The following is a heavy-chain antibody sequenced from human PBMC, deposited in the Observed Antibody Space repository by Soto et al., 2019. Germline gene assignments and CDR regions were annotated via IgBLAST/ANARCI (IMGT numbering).Heavy chain of an antibody. CDR1: GGSISISNW. CDR2: IYHSGST. CDR3: ARADSIYYYDYGMDV. J-gene: IGHJ6*02. D-gene: IGHD4-4*01. V-gene: IGHV4-4*02. Sequence: SETLSLTCAVSGGSISISNWWSCVREPPGKGLEWIGEIYHSGSTNYNPSLKSRVTISVDKSKNQFSLKLSSVTAADTDVYYCARADSIYYYDYGMDVWCQGATVTVSS.